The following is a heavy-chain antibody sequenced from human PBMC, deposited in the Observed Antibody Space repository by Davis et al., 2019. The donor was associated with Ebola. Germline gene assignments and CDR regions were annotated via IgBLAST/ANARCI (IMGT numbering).Heavy chain of an antibody. CDR3: ARDVRHGLNV. Sequence: ASVKVSCNPYGYTFTDYGISWVRQAPGQGLEWMGWISVKSGNTNYARKLQGRVTMTTDTSTTTAYMELRGLRFDDTAVYYCARDVRHGLNVWGQGTTVTVSS. V-gene: IGHV1-18*01. CDR1: GYTFTDYG. CDR2: ISVKSGNT. D-gene: IGHD2/OR15-2a*01. J-gene: IGHJ6*02.